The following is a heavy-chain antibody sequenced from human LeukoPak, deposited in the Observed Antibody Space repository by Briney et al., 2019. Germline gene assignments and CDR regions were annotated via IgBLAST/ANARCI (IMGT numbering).Heavy chain of an antibody. J-gene: IGHJ6*02. Sequence: GGSLRLSCAASGFTFSSYGMHWVRQAPGKGLEWVAVIWYDGSNKYYADSVKGRFTISRDNSKNTLYLQMNSPRAEDTAVYYCARDGGNPNRYYYGMDVWGQGTTVTVSS. CDR2: IWYDGSNK. D-gene: IGHD1-14*01. CDR1: GFTFSSYG. CDR3: ARDGGNPNRYYYGMDV. V-gene: IGHV3-33*01.